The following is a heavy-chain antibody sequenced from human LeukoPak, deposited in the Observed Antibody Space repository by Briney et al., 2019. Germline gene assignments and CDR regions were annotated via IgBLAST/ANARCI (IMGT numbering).Heavy chain of an antibody. CDR1: GGSISSYY. J-gene: IGHJ3*02. Sequence: PSETLSLTCTVSGGSISSYYWSWIRQPPGKGLEWIGYIYYSGSTNYNPSLKSRVTISVDTSKNQFSLKLSSVTAADTAVYYCARWSYDHDAFDIWGQGTMVTVSS. CDR3: ARWSYDHDAFDI. V-gene: IGHV4-59*01. D-gene: IGHD1-26*01. CDR2: IYYSGST.